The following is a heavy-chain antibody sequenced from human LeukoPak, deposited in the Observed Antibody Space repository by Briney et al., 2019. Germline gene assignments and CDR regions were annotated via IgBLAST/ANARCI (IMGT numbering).Heavy chain of an antibody. Sequence: PSETLSLTCAVYGGSFSGYYWSWIRQPPGKGLEWIGEINHSGSTNYNPSLKSRVTISVDTSKNQFSLKLSSVTAAGTAVYYCARGTVTDLWGRGTLVTVSS. CDR1: GGSFSGYY. V-gene: IGHV4-34*01. CDR2: INHSGST. D-gene: IGHD4-17*01. CDR3: ARGTVTDL. J-gene: IGHJ2*01.